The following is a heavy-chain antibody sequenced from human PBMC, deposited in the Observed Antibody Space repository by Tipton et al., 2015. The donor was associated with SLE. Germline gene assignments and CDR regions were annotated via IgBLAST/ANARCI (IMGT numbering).Heavy chain of an antibody. CDR3: AKTTVYSNDWPYFDH. V-gene: IGHV4-39*07. CDR2: VYYSGST. J-gene: IGHJ4*02. Sequence: TLSLTCTVSGDSISNGDDYWGWVRQPPGKGLEWIGNVYYSGSTYYSASLRSRVTISLDRSKNHFSLTLNSVTAADTAVYYCAKTTVYSNDWPYFDHWGQGTLVTVSS. CDR1: GDSISNGDDY. D-gene: IGHD6-19*01.